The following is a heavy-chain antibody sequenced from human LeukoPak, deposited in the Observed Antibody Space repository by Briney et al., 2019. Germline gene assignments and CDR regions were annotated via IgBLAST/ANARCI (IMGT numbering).Heavy chain of an antibody. CDR2: IVVGRGDT. CDR1: GFTFTSST. Sequence: SVKVSCKASGFTFTSSTIQWVRQARGQRLEWIGWIVVGRGDTNYAQKFQGRVTITRDMSTTTAYMELNSLTSEDTAVYYCAAAPNLHDYGANNWFDPWGQGTLVTVSS. CDR3: AAAPNLHDYGANNWFDP. D-gene: IGHD4-17*01. V-gene: IGHV1-58*02. J-gene: IGHJ5*02.